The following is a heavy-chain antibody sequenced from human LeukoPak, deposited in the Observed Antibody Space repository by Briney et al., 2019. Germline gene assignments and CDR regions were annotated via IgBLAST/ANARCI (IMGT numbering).Heavy chain of an antibody. CDR3: ARGRVAAAGAYYFDY. V-gene: IGHV1-2*06. CDR2: INPNSGGT. Sequence: ASVKVSCKASGYTFTGYYMHWVRQAPGQGLEWMGRINPNSGGTNYAQKFQGRVTMTRDTSISTAYMELSRLRSDDTAVYYCARGRVAAAGAYYFDYWGRGTLVTVSS. D-gene: IGHD6-13*01. J-gene: IGHJ4*02. CDR1: GYTFTGYY.